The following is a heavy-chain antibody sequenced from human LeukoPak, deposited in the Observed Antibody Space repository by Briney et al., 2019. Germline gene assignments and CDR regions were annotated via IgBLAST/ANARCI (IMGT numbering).Heavy chain of an antibody. CDR3: ARDRAVTQDWVEFDP. CDR2: IRDSGET. J-gene: IGHJ5*02. V-gene: IGHV3-66*03. CDR1: GFSVSNYY. Sequence: GGSLRLSCAGSGFSVSNYYMSWVRQAPGKGLEWVSLIRDSGETYYADSVKGRFTISRDNSKNTMYLQMNRLRVEDTAVYFCARDRAVTQDWVEFDPWGQGTLVTVSS. D-gene: IGHD4-17*01.